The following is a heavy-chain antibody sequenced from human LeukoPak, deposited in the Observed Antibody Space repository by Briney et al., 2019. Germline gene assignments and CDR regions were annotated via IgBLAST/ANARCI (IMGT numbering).Heavy chain of an antibody. CDR1: GFTFSSYS. CDR3: ARGLVLLWFGELSDRYYYYYMDV. J-gene: IGHJ6*03. CDR2: ISSSSSYI. D-gene: IGHD3-10*01. V-gene: IGHV3-21*01. Sequence: GGSMRLSCAASGFTFSSYSMNWVRQAPGKGLEWVSSISSSSSYIYYADSVKGRFTIFRDNAKNSLYLKMNSLRAEDTAVYYCARGLVLLWFGELSDRYYYYYMDVWGKGTTVTVSS.